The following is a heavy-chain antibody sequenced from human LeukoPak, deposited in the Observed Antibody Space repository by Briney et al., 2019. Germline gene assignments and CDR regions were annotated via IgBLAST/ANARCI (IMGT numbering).Heavy chain of an antibody. V-gene: IGHV1-69-2*01. Sequence: ASVKISCKVSADTFTDYYMHWVQQAPGKGLEWMGLVDPEDGETIYAEKFQGRVTITADTSTDTAYMELSSLRSEDTAVYYCATGDRITMIVVVPFQHWGQGTLVTVSS. CDR2: VDPEDGET. J-gene: IGHJ1*01. CDR1: ADTFTDYY. D-gene: IGHD3-22*01. CDR3: ATGDRITMIVVVPFQH.